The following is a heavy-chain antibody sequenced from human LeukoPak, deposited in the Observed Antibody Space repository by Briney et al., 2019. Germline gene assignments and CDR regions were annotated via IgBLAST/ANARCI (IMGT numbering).Heavy chain of an antibody. CDR3: ARRAGAHSHPYDY. CDR2: IRYDGSNK. J-gene: IGHJ4*02. D-gene: IGHD4/OR15-4a*01. V-gene: IGHV3-30*02. CDR1: RFTFSSYG. Sequence: GGSLRLSCAASRFTFSSYGMHWVRQAPGKGLEWVAFIRYDGSNKYYADSVKGRFTISRDNSKNTLYLQMNSLRAEDTAVYYCARRAGAHSHPYDYWGQGTLVTVSS.